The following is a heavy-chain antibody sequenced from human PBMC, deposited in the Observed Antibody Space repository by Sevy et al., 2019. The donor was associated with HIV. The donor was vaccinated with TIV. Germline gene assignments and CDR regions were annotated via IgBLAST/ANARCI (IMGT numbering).Heavy chain of an antibody. CDR3: AREKVEFDYDFWSGYYYFDY. V-gene: IGHV6-1*01. CDR1: GDSVSSNSAA. J-gene: IGHJ4*02. Sequence: SQTLSLTCAISGDSVSSNSAAWNWIRQSPSRGLEWLGRTYYRSKWYNDYAVSVKSRITINPDTSKNQFSLQLNSVTPEDTAVYYCAREKVEFDYDFWSGYYYFDYWGQGTLVTVSS. D-gene: IGHD3-3*01. CDR2: TYYRSKWYN.